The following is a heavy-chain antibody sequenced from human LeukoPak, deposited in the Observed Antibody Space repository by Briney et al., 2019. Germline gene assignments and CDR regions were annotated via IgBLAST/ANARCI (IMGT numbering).Heavy chain of an antibody. CDR3: ARDRDGDYMAAYDY. Sequence: SETLSLTCTVSGGSIGSYYWSWIRQPPGKGLEWIGYIYYSGSTNYNPSLKSRVTISVDTSKNQFSLKLSSVTAADTAVYYCARDRDGDYMAAYDYWGQGTLVTVSS. J-gene: IGHJ4*02. D-gene: IGHD4-17*01. CDR2: IYYSGST. V-gene: IGHV4-59*01. CDR1: GGSIGSYY.